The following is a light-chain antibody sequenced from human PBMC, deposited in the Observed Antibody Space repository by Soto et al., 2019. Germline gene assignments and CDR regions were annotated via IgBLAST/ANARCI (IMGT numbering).Light chain of an antibody. CDR1: QTITTY. V-gene: IGKV1-39*01. CDR2: VAS. Sequence: DIQMTQSPSSLSASVGDRVTITCRASQTITTYLNWYQQKPGKAPKLLISVASSLQSGVPSRFSGNGSGTDLTLTIYNLQPEDFATYFCQQSDSPPYTFGQGTKLEIK. CDR3: QQSDSPPYT. J-gene: IGKJ2*01.